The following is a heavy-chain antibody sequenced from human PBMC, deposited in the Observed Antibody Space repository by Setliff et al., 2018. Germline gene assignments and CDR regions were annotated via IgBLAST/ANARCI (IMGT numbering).Heavy chain of an antibody. V-gene: IGHV3-48*01. J-gene: IGHJ4*02. CDR3: AGGYSFGYGVY. CDR2: ISSSGGTI. D-gene: IGHD5-18*01. Sequence: LRLSCVASGFSVSNYGMNWVRQAPGKGLEWLSYISSSGGTIHYADSVKGRFTISRDTAENSVFLQMNSLRGEDTALYYCAGGYSFGYGVYWGQGVLVTVSS. CDR1: GFSVSNYG.